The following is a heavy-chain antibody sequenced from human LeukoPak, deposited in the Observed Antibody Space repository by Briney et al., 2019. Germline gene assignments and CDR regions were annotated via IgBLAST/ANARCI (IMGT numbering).Heavy chain of an antibody. CDR2: FDPEDGET. J-gene: IGHJ5*02. CDR1: GYTLSELS. D-gene: IGHD4-11*01. CDR3: ATQDYSNSWFDP. V-gene: IGHV1-24*01. Sequence: ASVKVSCKASGYTLSELSMHWVRQAPGKGLELMGGFDPEDGETIYAQKFQGRVTMTEDTSTDTAYMELSSLRSEDTAVYYCATQDYSNSWFDPWGQGTLVTVSS.